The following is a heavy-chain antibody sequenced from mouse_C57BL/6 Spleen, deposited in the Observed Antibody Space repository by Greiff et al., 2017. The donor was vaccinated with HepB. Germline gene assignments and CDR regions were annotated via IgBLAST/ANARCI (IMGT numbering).Heavy chain of an antibody. V-gene: IGHV1-76*01. CDR3: ARGGYDDYAMDY. CDR2: IYPGSGNT. J-gene: IGHJ4*01. D-gene: IGHD2-2*01. Sequence: VQLQQSGAELVRPGASVKLSCKASGYTFTDYYINWVKQRPGQGLEWIARIYPGSGNTYYNEKFKGKATLTAEKSSSTAYMQLSSLTSEDSAVYFCARGGYDDYAMDYWGQGTSVTVSS. CDR1: GYTFTDYY.